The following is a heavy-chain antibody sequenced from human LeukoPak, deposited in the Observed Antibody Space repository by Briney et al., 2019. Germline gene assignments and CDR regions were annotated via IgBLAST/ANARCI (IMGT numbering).Heavy chain of an antibody. J-gene: IGHJ4*02. D-gene: IGHD6-19*01. CDR2: VKSKTDGSTT. CDR3: ATDLWNSGWRNFDY. V-gene: IGHV3-15*01. CDR1: GLTFNKAW. Sequence: PGGSLRLSCVVSGLTFNKAWMSWVRQAPGKGLEWVGRVKSKTDGSTTTYAAPVKGRFTISRDDSKNTLYLQMDSLQTDDTAIYYCATDLWNSGWRNFDYWGQGALVTVSS.